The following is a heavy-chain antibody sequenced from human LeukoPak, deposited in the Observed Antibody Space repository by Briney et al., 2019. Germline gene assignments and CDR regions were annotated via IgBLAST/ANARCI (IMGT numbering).Heavy chain of an antibody. D-gene: IGHD6-13*01. CDR2: VYHSGST. CDR1: GLTVSTNY. J-gene: IGHJ4*02. Sequence: GSLRLSCAATGLTVSTNYMSWVRQAPGKGLEWLGEVYHSGSTNYNPSLKSRVTISVDKSKNPFSLNLTSVTAADTAVYYCASLLAAATYYFDYWGQGTLVTVSS. V-gene: IGHV4-4*02. CDR3: ASLLAAATYYFDY.